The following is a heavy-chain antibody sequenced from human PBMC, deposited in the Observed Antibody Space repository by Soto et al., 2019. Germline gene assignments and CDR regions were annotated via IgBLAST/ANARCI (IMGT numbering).Heavy chain of an antibody. D-gene: IGHD2-2*01. CDR1: GYTFTGYY. J-gene: IGHJ6*02. CDR2: INPNSGGT. CDR3: AIANIVVVPAAMSGGNYYYGMDV. V-gene: IGHV1-2*04. Sequence: QVQLVQSGAEVKKPGASVKVSCKASGYTFTGYYMHWVRQAPGQGLEWMGWINPNSGGTNYAQKFKGWVSMTRDTSISTAYMELSRLRSDDTAVYYCAIANIVVVPAAMSGGNYYYGMDVWGQGTTVTVSS.